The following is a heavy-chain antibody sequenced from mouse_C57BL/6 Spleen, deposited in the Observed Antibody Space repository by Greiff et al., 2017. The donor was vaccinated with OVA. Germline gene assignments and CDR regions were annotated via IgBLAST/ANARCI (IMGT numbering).Heavy chain of an antibody. V-gene: IGHV5-17*01. Sequence: EVQRVESGGGLVKPGGSLKLSCAASGFTFSDYGMHWVRQAPEKGLEWVAYISSGSSTIYYADTVKGRFTISRDNAKNTLFLQMTSLRSEDTAMYYCARGSNSFRVYAMDYWGQGTSVTVSS. CDR1: GFTFSDYG. D-gene: IGHD2-5*01. J-gene: IGHJ4*01. CDR3: ARGSNSFRVYAMDY. CDR2: ISSGSSTI.